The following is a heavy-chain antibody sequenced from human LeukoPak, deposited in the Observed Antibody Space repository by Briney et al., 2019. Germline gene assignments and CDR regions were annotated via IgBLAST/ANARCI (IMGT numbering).Heavy chain of an antibody. CDR3: AKTPDYGSGSYGMDV. J-gene: IGHJ6*02. D-gene: IGHD3-10*01. CDR1: GFPFSSYG. V-gene: IGHV3-33*06. CDR2: IWPDGSIK. Sequence: PGGSLRLSCTASGFPFSSYGMHWVRQAPGKGLVWVTVIWPDGSIKYYADSVKGRFTVSRDNSKNTVYLQMNSLRAEDTAVYYCAKTPDYGSGSYGMDVWGQGTTVTVSS.